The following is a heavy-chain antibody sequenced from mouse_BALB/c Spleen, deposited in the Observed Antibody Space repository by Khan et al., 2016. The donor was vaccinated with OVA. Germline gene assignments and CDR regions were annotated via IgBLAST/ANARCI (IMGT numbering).Heavy chain of an antibody. V-gene: IGHV1-4*01. Sequence: VQLQQSGAELARPGASVKMSCKASGYTFTSYTIHWIKLRPGQGLEWIGFINPSNGYTNYNQKFKEKATLTADKSSTTVYMQLSSLTSDDSAVYNCVRDGAYHRNDGWFAYWGQGTLVTVSA. CDR1: GYTFTSYT. CDR3: VRDGAYHRNDGWFAY. D-gene: IGHD2-14*01. CDR2: INPSNGYT. J-gene: IGHJ3*01.